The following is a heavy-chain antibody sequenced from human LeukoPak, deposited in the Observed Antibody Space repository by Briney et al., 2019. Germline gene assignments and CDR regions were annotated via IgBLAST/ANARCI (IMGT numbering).Heavy chain of an antibody. J-gene: IGHJ4*02. CDR2: ISSSGTTR. CDR3: ARDRGGYYDSSGN. Sequence: GGSLRLSCAASGFTFSSYSMNWVRQAPGKGLEWVSYISSSGTTRYYADSVKGRFTISRDNAKNSLYLQMNSLRAEDTGIYYCARDRGGYYDSSGNWGQGTLVTVSS. D-gene: IGHD3-22*01. V-gene: IGHV3-48*04. CDR1: GFTFSSYS.